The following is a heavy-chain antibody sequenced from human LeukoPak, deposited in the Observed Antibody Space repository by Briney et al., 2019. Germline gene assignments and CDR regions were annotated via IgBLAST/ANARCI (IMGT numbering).Heavy chain of an antibody. CDR1: GGSISSGSYY. CDR3: ARDTEYCSSTSCYGWFDP. CDR2: IYTSGST. Sequence: PSETLSLTCTVSGGSISSGSYYWSWIRQPAGKGLEWIGRIYTSGSTNYNPSLKSRVTISVDTSKNQLSLKLSSVTAADTAVYYCARDTEYCSSTSCYGWFDPWGQGTLVTVSS. J-gene: IGHJ5*02. V-gene: IGHV4-61*02. D-gene: IGHD2-2*01.